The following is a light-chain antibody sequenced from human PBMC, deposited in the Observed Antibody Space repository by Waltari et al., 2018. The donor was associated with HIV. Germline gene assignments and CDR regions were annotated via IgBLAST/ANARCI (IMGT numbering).Light chain of an antibody. CDR1: QSLIYTDGNTY. CDR2: KIS. J-gene: IGKJ1*01. Sequence: EAVLTQSPVSLPVALGRPASISCRSSQSLIYTDGNTYLNWVHQRPGQSPRRLIYKISNRDSGVPDRFSGSGSVTDFTLHISRVEAEDVGIFYCMQSTHWPGTFGQGTRVEIQ. CDR3: MQSTHWPGT. V-gene: IGKV2-30*01.